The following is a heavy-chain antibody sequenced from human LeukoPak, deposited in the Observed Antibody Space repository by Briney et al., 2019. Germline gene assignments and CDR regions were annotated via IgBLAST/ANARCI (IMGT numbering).Heavy chain of an antibody. J-gene: IGHJ6*02. Sequence: GGSLRLSCAASGFAFSSYAMHWVRQAPGKGLDWVAVISYDGSNKYYADSVKGRFTISRDNSKNTLYLQMNSLRAEDTAVYYCARVRFGPMDVWGQGTTVTVSS. CDR3: ARVRFGPMDV. V-gene: IGHV3-30-3*01. D-gene: IGHD3-3*01. CDR2: ISYDGSNK. CDR1: GFAFSSYA.